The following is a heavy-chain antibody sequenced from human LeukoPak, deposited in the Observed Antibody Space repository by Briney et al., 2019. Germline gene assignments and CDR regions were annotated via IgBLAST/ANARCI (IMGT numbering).Heavy chain of an antibody. D-gene: IGHD6-13*01. Sequence: SETLSLTSAVYGGSFSGYYWSWIRQPPGKGLEWIGEINHSGSTNYNPSLRSRVTISVDTSKNQFSLKLSSVTAADTAVYYCATYSSSWYWGEWGQGTLVTVSS. V-gene: IGHV4-34*01. CDR1: GGSFSGYY. CDR3: ATYSSSWYWGE. CDR2: INHSGST. J-gene: IGHJ4*02.